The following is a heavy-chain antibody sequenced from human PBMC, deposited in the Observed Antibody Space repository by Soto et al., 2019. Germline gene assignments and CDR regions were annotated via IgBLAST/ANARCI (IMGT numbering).Heavy chain of an antibody. CDR1: GDSISSSSYY. Sequence: QLQLQESGPGLVKPSETLSLTCTVSGDSISSSSYYWGWIHQPPGKGLEWIGSIYYSGSTYYNPSLKSRVTISVDTSKNQFSLKLSSVTAADTAVYYCARVAPYYYDSSGYYLDYWGQGTLVTVSS. J-gene: IGHJ4*02. CDR2: IYYSGST. V-gene: IGHV4-39*01. D-gene: IGHD3-22*01. CDR3: ARVAPYYYDSSGYYLDY.